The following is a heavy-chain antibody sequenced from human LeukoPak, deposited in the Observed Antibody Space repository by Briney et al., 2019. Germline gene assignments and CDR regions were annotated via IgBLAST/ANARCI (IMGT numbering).Heavy chain of an antibody. Sequence: RSETLSLTCAVYGGSFSGYYWSWIRQPPGKGLEWIGEINHSGSTNYNPSLKSRVTISVDTSKNQFSLKLSSMTAADTAVYYCALCAEGAFDIWGQGTMVTVSS. CDR1: GGSFSGYY. D-gene: IGHD3-16*01. CDR3: ALCAEGAFDI. CDR2: INHSGST. J-gene: IGHJ3*02. V-gene: IGHV4-34*01.